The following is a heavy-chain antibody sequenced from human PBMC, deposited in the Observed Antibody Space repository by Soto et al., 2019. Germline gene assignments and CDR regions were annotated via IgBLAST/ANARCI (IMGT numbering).Heavy chain of an antibody. CDR2: ISATGGNI. Sequence: PRGALLVSCVASGFTFSDYAMTWVRQAPGKGLEWVATISATGGNIEYTDSLKGRFTISRDNSKNTLYLQLNGLTSDDTAVNYCAKVAGGLGYFDLWGRGTLVTVSS. V-gene: IGHV3-23*01. CDR1: GFTFSDYA. D-gene: IGHD3-16*01. CDR3: AKVAGGLGYFDL. J-gene: IGHJ2*01.